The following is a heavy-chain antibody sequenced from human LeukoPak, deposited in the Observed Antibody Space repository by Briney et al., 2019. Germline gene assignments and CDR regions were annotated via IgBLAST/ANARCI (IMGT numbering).Heavy chain of an antibody. CDR2: ISSSGRII. CDR3: ARMNYDILTGYYLRAFDV. D-gene: IGHD3-9*01. CDR1: GFTFSSYE. Sequence: PGGSLRLSCAAFGFTFSSYEINWVRQAPGKGLEWVSHISSSGRIIYYADSVKGRFTISRDNAKNSLYLQMNSLRAEDTAVYYCARMNYDILTGYYLRAFDVWGQGTMVTVSS. V-gene: IGHV3-48*03. J-gene: IGHJ3*01.